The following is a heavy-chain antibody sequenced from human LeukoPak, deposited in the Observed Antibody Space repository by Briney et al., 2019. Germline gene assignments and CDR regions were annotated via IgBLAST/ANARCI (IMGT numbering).Heavy chain of an antibody. J-gene: IGHJ6*04. CDR1: GYTFTSYG. V-gene: IGHV1-18*04. CDR2: ISAYNGNT. Sequence: ASVKVSCKASGYTFTSYGISGVRQAPGQGLEWMGWISAYNGNTNYAQKLQGRVAMTTDTSTSTDYMELRSLRSDDTAVYYCARTLYCSSTTWLRGNYYYYGMDGGGKGTTVTVPS. CDR3: ARTLYCSSTTWLRGNYYYYGMDG. D-gene: IGHD2-2*01.